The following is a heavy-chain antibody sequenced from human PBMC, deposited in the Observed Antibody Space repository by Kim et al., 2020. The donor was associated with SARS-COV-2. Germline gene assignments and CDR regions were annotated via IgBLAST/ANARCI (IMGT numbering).Heavy chain of an antibody. J-gene: IGHJ4*02. V-gene: IGHV4-4*07. Sequence: NPALGSRVTMSVDTYKTQFSLELTSVTAADTAVYYCARGLTAAGANNFDYWGQGTLVTVSS. CDR3: ARGLTAAGANNFDY. D-gene: IGHD6-13*01.